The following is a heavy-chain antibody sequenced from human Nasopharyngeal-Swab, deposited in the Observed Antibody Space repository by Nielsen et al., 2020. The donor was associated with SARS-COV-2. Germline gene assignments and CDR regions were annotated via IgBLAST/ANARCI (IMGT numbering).Heavy chain of an antibody. J-gene: IGHJ4*02. V-gene: IGHV3-23*03. CDR3: AKDQGSYYDY. Sequence: GGSLRLSCAASGFTFSSYAMSWFRQAPGKGPEWVSVIYSGGSSTYYADSVKGRFTISRDNSKNTLYLQMNSLRAEDTAVYYCAKDQGSYYDYWGQGTLVTVSS. CDR1: GFTFSSYA. D-gene: IGHD1-26*01. CDR2: IYSGGSST.